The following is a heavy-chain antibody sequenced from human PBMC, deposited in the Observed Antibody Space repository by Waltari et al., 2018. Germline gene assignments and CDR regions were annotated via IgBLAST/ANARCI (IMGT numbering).Heavy chain of an antibody. J-gene: IGHJ3*01. V-gene: IGHV3-20*04. CDR1: GFKFDEFG. CDR3: VRGYRHDALDL. CDR2: RNWNGEST. D-gene: IGHD3-22*01. Sequence: EVQLLESGGNVVRPGGSLRLSCEVSGFKFDEFGMSWVRQVPGRGLEWVSGRNWNGESTGEADSVKGRFTNSRDNARNSMTLQMNNLRAEDTALYYCVRGYRHDALDLWGQGTMVTVSS.